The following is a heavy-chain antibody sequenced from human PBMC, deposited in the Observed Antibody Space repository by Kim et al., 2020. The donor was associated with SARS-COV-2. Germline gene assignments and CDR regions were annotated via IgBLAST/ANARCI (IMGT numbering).Heavy chain of an antibody. J-gene: IGHJ3*02. CDR3: AMHVAVTGNDVFDI. CDR1: GNTLNSYG. D-gene: IGHD2-21*02. CDR2: ISASAVKT. V-gene: IGHV1-18*04. Sequence: ASVKVSCKASGNTLNSYGFSWVRQAPGQGLEWVGWISASAVKTDYGQKLQGRVSVTTDTSTNTVYMELRSLRSDDTALYYCAMHVAVTGNDVFDIWGQGTMITVSS.